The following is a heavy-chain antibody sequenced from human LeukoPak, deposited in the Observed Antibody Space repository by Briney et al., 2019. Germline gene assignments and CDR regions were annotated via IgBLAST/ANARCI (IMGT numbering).Heavy chain of an antibody. CDR1: GFTFSSYA. Sequence: GGSLRLSCAASGFTFSSYAMSWVRRAPGKGLEWVSAISGSGGSTYYADSVKGRFTISRDNSKNTLYLQMNSLRAEDTAVYYCAKDEYSSSYYFDYWGQGTLVTVSS. D-gene: IGHD6-6*01. CDR2: ISGSGGST. V-gene: IGHV3-23*01. J-gene: IGHJ4*02. CDR3: AKDEYSSSYYFDY.